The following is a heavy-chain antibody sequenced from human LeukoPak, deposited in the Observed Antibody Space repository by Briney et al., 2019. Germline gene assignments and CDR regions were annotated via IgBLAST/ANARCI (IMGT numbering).Heavy chain of an antibody. J-gene: IGHJ3*02. CDR1: GFTFDDYA. CDR2: ISWNSGSI. V-gene: IGHV3-9*01. D-gene: IGHD3-9*01. Sequence: GGSLRLSCAASGFTFDDYAMHWVRQALGKGLEWVSGISWNSGSIGYADSVKGRFTISRDNAKNSLYLQMNSLRAEDTALYYCAKDMLRYFDWLSDAFDIWGQGTMVTVSS. CDR3: AKDMLRYFDWLSDAFDI.